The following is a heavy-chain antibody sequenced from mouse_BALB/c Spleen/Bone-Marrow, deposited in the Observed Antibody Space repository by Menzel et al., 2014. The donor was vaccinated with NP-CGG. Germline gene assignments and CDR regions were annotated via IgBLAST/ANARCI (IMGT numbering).Heavy chain of an antibody. V-gene: IGHV1-87*01. CDR2: IYPGDGDT. CDR3: ASPYGNYDAMDY. D-gene: IGHD2-1*01. Sequence: VQLQQSGAELARPGASVKLSCKASGYTFXSYWMQWVKQRPGQGLQWIGAIYPGDGDTRYTQKFRGKATLTADKSSNTAYMQLSSLTSEGSAVYFCASPYGNYDAMDYWGQGTSVTVSS. CDR1: GYTFXSYW. J-gene: IGHJ4*01.